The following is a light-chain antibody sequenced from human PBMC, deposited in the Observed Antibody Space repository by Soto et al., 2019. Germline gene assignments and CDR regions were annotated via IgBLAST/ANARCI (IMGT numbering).Light chain of an antibody. CDR2: KAS. J-gene: IGKJ2*03. CDR3: QESFSNPPS. Sequence: IQMTQSPSTLSASVEDRVTITCRASQSISSWLAWYQQKPGKAPKLLIYKASSLESGVPSRFSGSGSGTEFTLTISSLQPDDFATYYCQESFSNPPSFGQG. CDR1: QSISSW. V-gene: IGKV1-5*03.